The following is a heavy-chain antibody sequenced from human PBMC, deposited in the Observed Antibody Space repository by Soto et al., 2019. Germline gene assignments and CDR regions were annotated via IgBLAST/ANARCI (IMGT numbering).Heavy chain of an antibody. CDR2: LNEDGSER. CDR3: ARGYSGEDY. CDR1: GFIFRSYW. J-gene: IGHJ4*02. V-gene: IGHV3-7*01. Sequence: PGGSLRLSCAASGFIFRSYWMSWVRQAPGKGLEWVANLNEDGSERYYVDSVKGRFTISRDNTKNSVYLQMSSLRGEDTAVYYCARGYSGEDYWGQGPPVTVFS. D-gene: IGHD6-25*01.